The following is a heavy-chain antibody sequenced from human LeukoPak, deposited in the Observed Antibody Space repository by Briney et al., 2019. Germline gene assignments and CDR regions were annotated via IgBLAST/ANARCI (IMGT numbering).Heavy chain of an antibody. Sequence: GRSLRLSCAASGFTFSRYAMHWVRQAPGKGLEWVAVISYDGSDEYYADSVKGRFTISRDSSENTLYLQMNSLRVEDTAVYYCARVGYYSSGPFSYFDYWGQGTLVTVSS. CDR2: ISYDGSDE. D-gene: IGHD3-10*01. CDR1: GFTFSRYA. J-gene: IGHJ4*02. CDR3: ARVGYYSSGPFSYFDY. V-gene: IGHV3-30-3*01.